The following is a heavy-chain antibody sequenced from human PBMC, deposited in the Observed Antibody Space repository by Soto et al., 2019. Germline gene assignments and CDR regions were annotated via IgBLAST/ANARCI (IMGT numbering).Heavy chain of an antibody. CDR2: ISTAGDT. CDR1: GFGFNGYD. V-gene: IGHV3-13*01. CDR3: ARGGDRFDGMDV. J-gene: IGHJ6*02. Sequence: GGSLRLSCAASGFGFNGYDMHWVRQAPGKNQEWVAAISTAGDTYYLGSVKGRFTISIEDAKNSLSLQMNSLRVGDTAVYYCARGGDRFDGMDVWGQGTTVTVSS. D-gene: IGHD3-16*01.